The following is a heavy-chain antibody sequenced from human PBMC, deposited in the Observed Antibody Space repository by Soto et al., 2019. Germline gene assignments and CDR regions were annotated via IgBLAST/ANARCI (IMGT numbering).Heavy chain of an antibody. CDR3: VRDVGYYYDSSGSRGFDI. CDR2: IHYSASIHYSRRT. J-gene: IGHJ3*02. V-gene: IGHV4-59*01. CDR1: GGSISSYY. Sequence: SETLSLTCTVSGGSISSYYWSWIRQPPGKGLEWIGNIHYSASIHYSRRTNYKPSLESRVTISVDTSENQISLKLSSVTAADTAVYYCVRDVGYYYDSSGSRGFDIWGQGTMVT. D-gene: IGHD3-22*01.